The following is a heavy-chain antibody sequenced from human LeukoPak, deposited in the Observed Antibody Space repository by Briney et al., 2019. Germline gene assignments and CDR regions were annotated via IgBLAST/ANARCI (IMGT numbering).Heavy chain of an antibody. J-gene: IGHJ4*02. CDR3: ARAGLGGHYIDY. Sequence: GGSLRLSCAASGFTFSDYYMTWIRQAPGQGLEWISYVIGSDENKYYAGSVRGRFAISRDSAEKSLFLQMSNVRAEDTAVYYCARAGLGGHYIDYWGQGTLVTVSS. CDR1: GFTFSDYY. CDR2: VIGSDENK. V-gene: IGHV3-11*01. D-gene: IGHD2-15*01.